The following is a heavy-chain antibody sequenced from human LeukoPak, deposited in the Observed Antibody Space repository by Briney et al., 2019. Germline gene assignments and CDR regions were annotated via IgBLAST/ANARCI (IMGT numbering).Heavy chain of an antibody. V-gene: IGHV5-51*01. CDR3: VRRVGDRDFFDF. D-gene: IGHD2-21*01. CDR1: GYTFSTYW. Sequence: GESLKISCERSGYTFSTYWSAWARQMPGKGLEWMGIIYPGDSDTRYNPSFQGQVTISAHKSISTASLQWSRLKSTDTAKYYCVRRVGDRDFFDFWGQGTLVTVSP. J-gene: IGHJ4*02. CDR2: IYPGDSDT.